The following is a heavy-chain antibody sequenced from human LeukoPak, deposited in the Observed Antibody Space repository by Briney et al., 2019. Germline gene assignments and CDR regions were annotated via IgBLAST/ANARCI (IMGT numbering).Heavy chain of an antibody. V-gene: IGHV1-3*01. J-gene: IGHJ4*02. Sequence: ASAKVSCKASGYTFTSYAMHWVRQAPGQRFEWMGWINAGNGNTRYSQKFQVRVTITRDTSASTASMELSSLRSEDTAVYYCARGDDYKYFDCWGQGTLVTVSS. CDR3: ARGDDYKYFDC. CDR1: GYTFTSYA. CDR2: INAGNGNT. D-gene: IGHD4/OR15-4a*01.